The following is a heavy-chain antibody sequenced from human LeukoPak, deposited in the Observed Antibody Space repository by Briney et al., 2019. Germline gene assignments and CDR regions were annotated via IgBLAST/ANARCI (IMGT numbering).Heavy chain of an antibody. J-gene: IGHJ4*02. CDR1: GFTVSTNY. D-gene: IGHD5-12*01. V-gene: IGHV3-66*01. Sequence: HPGGSLRLSCTASGFTVSTNYMSWVRQAPGKGLEWVSLIYSGDNTYYADSVKGRFTISRDNSKNTLYLQMNSLRAEDTAVYYCARVKWLRLPCDYWGQGTLVTVSS. CDR3: ARVKWLRLPCDY. CDR2: IYSGDNT.